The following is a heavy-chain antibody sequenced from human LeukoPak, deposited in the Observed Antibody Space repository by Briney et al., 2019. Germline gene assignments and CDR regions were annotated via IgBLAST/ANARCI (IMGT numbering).Heavy chain of an antibody. V-gene: IGHV3-48*03. D-gene: IGHD6-19*01. J-gene: IGHJ4*02. CDR1: GFPFSVHE. Sequence: PGGSLSLSCAVSGFPFSVHEMNWVRQAPGKGLEWVSNIGSSGAIRHYADSVKGRFSISRDNAENSLFLQMNSLRVEDTGIYYCALLAVASDFDYWGQGALVTVSS. CDR3: ALLAVASDFDY. CDR2: IGSSGAIR.